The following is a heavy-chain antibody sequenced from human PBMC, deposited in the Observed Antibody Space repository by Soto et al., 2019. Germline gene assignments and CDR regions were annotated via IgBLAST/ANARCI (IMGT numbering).Heavy chain of an antibody. V-gene: IGHV3-23*01. CDR1: GFTFSSYA. D-gene: IGHD6-19*01. CDR3: AKDLTVAGTLYV. Sequence: EVQLLESGGGLVQPGGSLRLSCAASGFTFSSYAMSWVRQAPGKGLEWVSAISGSGGSTYYADSVKGRFTISRDNSKNSLYLQMNSLRAKETAVYYCAKDLTVAGTLYVWGQGTTVTVSS. CDR2: ISGSGGST. J-gene: IGHJ6*02.